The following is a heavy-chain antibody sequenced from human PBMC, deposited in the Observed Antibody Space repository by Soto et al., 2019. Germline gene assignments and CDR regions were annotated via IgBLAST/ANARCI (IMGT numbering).Heavy chain of an antibody. V-gene: IGHV3-74*01. D-gene: IGHD3-3*01. Sequence: GGSLRLSCAASGFTFSSYWMHWVRQAPGEGLVWVSRINSDGSSTSYADSVKGRFTISRDNAKNTLYLQMNSLRAEDTAVYYCARGPLDYDFWSGTGGAFDIWGQGTMVTVSS. CDR3: ARGPLDYDFWSGTGGAFDI. CDR1: GFTFSSYW. J-gene: IGHJ3*02. CDR2: INSDGSST.